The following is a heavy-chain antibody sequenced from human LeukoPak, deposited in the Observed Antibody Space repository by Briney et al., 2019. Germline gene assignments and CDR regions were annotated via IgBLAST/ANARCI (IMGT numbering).Heavy chain of an antibody. CDR2: IYYSGST. J-gene: IGHJ4*02. Sequence: SETLSLTCTVSGGSISSYYWSWIRQPPGKGLEWIGYIYYSGSTNYNPSLKSRVTISVDPSKNQFSLKLSSVTAADTAVYYCARAPYYYDSSGYYSFDYWGQGTLVTVSS. CDR3: ARAPYYYDSSGYYSFDY. V-gene: IGHV4-59*01. D-gene: IGHD3-22*01. CDR1: GGSISSYY.